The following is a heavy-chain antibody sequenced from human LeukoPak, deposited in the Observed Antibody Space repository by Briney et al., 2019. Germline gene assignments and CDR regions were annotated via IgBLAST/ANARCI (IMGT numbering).Heavy chain of an antibody. CDR2: INYSGST. CDR3: ARGLLVVVVPAAHRKFHNWFDP. CDR1: GGSFSGYY. D-gene: IGHD2-2*01. V-gene: IGHV4-34*01. J-gene: IGHJ5*02. Sequence: SETLSLTCAVYGGSFSGYYWSWIRQPPGKGLEWIGEINYSGSTNYNPSLKSRVTISVDTSKNQFSLKLSSVTAADTAVYYCARGLLVVVVPAAHRKFHNWFDPWGQGTLVTVSS.